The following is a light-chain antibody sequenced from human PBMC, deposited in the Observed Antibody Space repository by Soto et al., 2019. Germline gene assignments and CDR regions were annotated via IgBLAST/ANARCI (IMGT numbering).Light chain of an antibody. CDR2: GAS. V-gene: IGKV3-15*01. CDR3: QQYNNWPRWT. Sequence: EIVMTQSPATLSVSPGERATLSCRASQSVSSNLAWYQQKPGQAPRLLIYGASTRATGIPARFSGSGSGTEFTLTISSLQSDVFAVYYWQQYNNWPRWTFGQGTKVEIK. CDR1: QSVSSN. J-gene: IGKJ1*01.